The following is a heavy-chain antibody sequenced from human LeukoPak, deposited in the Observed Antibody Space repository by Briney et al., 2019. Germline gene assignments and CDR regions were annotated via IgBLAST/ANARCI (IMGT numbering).Heavy chain of an antibody. CDR1: GGTFSSYA. CDR3: ARGLTGYDFWSGSDP. V-gene: IGHV1-69*13. CDR2: IIPIFGTA. D-gene: IGHD3-3*01. J-gene: IGHJ5*02. Sequence: ASVKVSCQASGGTFSSYAISWVRQAPGQGLEWMGGIIPIFGTANYAQKFQGRVTITADESTSTAYMELSSLRSEDTAVYYCARGLTGYDFWSGSDPWGQGTLVTVSS.